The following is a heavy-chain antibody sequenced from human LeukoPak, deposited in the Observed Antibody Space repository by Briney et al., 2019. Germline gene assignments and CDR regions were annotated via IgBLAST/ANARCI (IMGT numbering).Heavy chain of an antibody. CDR1: GYTFTSYY. D-gene: IGHD3-22*01. CDR3: ARDEKRGYYDSSGYYYYYYGMDV. J-gene: IGHJ6*02. V-gene: IGHV1-46*01. CDR2: INPSGGST. Sequence: EASVKVSCKASGYTFTSYYMHWVRQAPGQGLEWMGIINPSGGSTSYAQKFQGRVTVTRGTSTSTVYMELSSLRSEDTAVYYCARDEKRGYYDSSGYYYYYYGMDVWGQGTTVTVSS.